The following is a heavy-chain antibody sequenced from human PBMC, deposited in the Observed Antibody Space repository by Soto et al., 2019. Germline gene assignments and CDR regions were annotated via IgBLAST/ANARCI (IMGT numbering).Heavy chain of an antibody. V-gene: IGHV3-23*01. CDR1: GFTLSSYA. CDR3: AKGIAVALYNWFDP. D-gene: IGHD6-19*01. Sequence: GGSLRLSCAASGFTLSSYAMSWVRQAPGKGLEWVSAISGSGGSTYYADSVKGRFTISRDNSKNTLYLQMNSLRAEDTAVYYCAKGIAVALYNWFDPWGQGTLVTVSS. CDR2: ISGSGGST. J-gene: IGHJ5*02.